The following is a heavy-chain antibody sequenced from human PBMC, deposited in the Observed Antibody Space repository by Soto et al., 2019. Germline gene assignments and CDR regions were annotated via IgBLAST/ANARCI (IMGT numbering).Heavy chain of an antibody. J-gene: IGHJ6*02. D-gene: IGHD5-12*01. CDR1: VYTFTGYY. Sequence: ASVQASRTAFVYTFTGYYIHCVRQAPGQGREWMGWINPNSGGTNYAQKFQGRVTMTRDTSISTAYMELSRLRSDDTAVYYCARGGLRTSMDFLGQGTTVTVSS. CDR3: ARGGLRTSMDF. CDR2: INPNSGGT. V-gene: IGHV1-2*02.